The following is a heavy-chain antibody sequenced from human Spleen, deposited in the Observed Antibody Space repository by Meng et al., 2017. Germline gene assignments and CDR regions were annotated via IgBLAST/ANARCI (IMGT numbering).Heavy chain of an antibody. CDR1: GYNFPDYY. D-gene: IGHD4-17*01. V-gene: IGHV1-2*06. CDR3: ARTGPKYGEGGWFDP. J-gene: IGHJ5*02. Sequence: ASVKVSCKPSGYNFPDYYIHWVRRAPGQGLEWMGRINPKSGDTHYAQKFQARVTMTGDTSISTAYMELSGLRSDDTAVYYCARTGPKYGEGGWFDPWGQGTLVTVSS. CDR2: INPKSGDT.